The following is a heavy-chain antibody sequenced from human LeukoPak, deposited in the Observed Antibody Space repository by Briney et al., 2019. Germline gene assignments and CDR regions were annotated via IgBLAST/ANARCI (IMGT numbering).Heavy chain of an antibody. J-gene: IGHJ5*02. CDR1: GDGVFTNRAA. CDR3: ARGDSAAAHNWFDP. CDR2: TYYTSNWYN. V-gene: IGHV6-1*01. D-gene: IGHD6-13*01. Sequence: SQTPSLTCAIAGDGVFTNRAAWNWIRQSPSRGLEWLGRTYYTSNWYNDYAVSVKSRIAITPDTSKNQFSLQLNSLTPEDTAVYYCARGDSAAAHNWFDPWGQGTLVTVSS.